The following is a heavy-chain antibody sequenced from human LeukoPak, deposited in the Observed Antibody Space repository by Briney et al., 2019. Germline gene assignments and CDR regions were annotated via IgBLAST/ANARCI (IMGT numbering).Heavy chain of an antibody. D-gene: IGHD3-22*01. Sequence: PGGSLRLSCAASGFAFSSYGMHWVRQAPGKGLEWVAVIWFDGSNKYYADSVKGRFTISRDNAKNSLYLQMNRLRAEDTAVYYCARVVGYYYDSSGLGYWSQGTLVTVSP. CDR3: ARVVGYYYDSSGLGY. J-gene: IGHJ4*02. CDR1: GFAFSSYG. CDR2: IWFDGSNK. V-gene: IGHV3-33*01.